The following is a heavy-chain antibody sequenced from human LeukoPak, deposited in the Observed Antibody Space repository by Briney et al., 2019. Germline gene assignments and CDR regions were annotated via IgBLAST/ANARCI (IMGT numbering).Heavy chain of an antibody. CDR1: GFTFSSYA. CDR3: AKDPTYYYDSTGGLLY. CDR2: ISGSGGST. D-gene: IGHD3-22*01. V-gene: IGHV3-23*01. J-gene: IGHJ4*02. Sequence: PGESLRLSCAASGFTFSSYAMSWVRQAPGKGLEWVSAISGSGGSTYYADSVKGRFTISRDNSKNTLYLQMNSLRAEDTAVYYCAKDPTYYYDSTGGLLYWGQGTLVTVSS.